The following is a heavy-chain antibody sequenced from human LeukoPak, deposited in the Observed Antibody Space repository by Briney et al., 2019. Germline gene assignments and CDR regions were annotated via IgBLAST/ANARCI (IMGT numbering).Heavy chain of an antibody. D-gene: IGHD5-24*01. J-gene: IGHJ4*02. Sequence: GGSLRLSCAASGFTFSTSWMNWVRQAPGKGLEWVANINQDGSEKTYVDSVKGRFTITRDNAKNSLYLQMNSLSAEDTAVYYCARDVGWLQFDYWGQGALVTVSS. CDR2: INQDGSEK. CDR1: GFTFSTSW. CDR3: ARDVGWLQFDY. V-gene: IGHV3-7*05.